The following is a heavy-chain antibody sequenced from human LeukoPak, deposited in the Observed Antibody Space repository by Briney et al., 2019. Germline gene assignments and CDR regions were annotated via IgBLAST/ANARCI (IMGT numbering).Heavy chain of an antibody. Sequence: ASVKVSCKASGYTFTGYYMHWVRQAPGQGLEWMGWINPNSGGTNYAQKFQGRVTMTRDTSISTAYMELSRLRSDDTAVYYCARVGVRDGYNPTPNYFDYWGQGTLVTVSS. D-gene: IGHD5-24*01. J-gene: IGHJ4*02. CDR1: GYTFTGYY. CDR3: ARVGVRDGYNPTPNYFDY. CDR2: INPNSGGT. V-gene: IGHV1-2*02.